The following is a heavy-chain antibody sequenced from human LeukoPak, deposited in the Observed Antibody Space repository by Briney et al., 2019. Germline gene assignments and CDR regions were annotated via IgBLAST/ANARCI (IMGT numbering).Heavy chain of an antibody. Sequence: PSETLSLTCTVSGGSISSSSYYWGWIRQPPGKGLEWIGSIYYSGSTYYNPSLKSRVTISVDTSKNQFSLKLSSVTAADTAVYYCASPRAGMVRGVIPVWGQGTMVTVSS. CDR1: GGSISSSSYY. J-gene: IGHJ3*01. CDR2: IYYSGST. V-gene: IGHV4-39*07. CDR3: ASPRAGMVRGVIPV. D-gene: IGHD3-10*01.